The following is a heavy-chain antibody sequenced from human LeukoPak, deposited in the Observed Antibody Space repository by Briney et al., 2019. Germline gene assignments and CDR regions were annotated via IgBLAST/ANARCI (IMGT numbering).Heavy chain of an antibody. CDR1: GFAFSNHA. CDR2: ISDTGKTT. CDR3: ARGGAYDYGVLDA. Sequence: GGSLRLSCEASGFAFSNHAMTWVRQAPGEGLQWVSTISDTGKTTFSRESVRGRFTISRDISNNTLYLQMDGLRADDTAVYYCARGGAYDYGVLDAWGQGTLVTVSS. J-gene: IGHJ5*02. V-gene: IGHV3-23*01. D-gene: IGHD4/OR15-4a*01.